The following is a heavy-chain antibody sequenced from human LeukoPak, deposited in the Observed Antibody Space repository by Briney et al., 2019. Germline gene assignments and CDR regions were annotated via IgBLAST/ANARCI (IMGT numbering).Heavy chain of an antibody. CDR3: ARGQGFGEWFDY. CDR1: GGSMSPYH. V-gene: IGHV4-59*12. D-gene: IGHD3-10*01. J-gene: IGHJ4*02. Sequence: SETLSLTCTVSGGSMSPYHWGWIRQPPGKGLEWTGYIYYSGSTNYNPSLKSRVTISVDTSKNQFSLKLSSVTAADTAVYYCARGQGFGEWFDYWGQGTLVTVSS. CDR2: IYYSGST.